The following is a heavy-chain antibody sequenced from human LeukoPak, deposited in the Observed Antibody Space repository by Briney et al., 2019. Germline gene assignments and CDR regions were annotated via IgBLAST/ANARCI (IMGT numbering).Heavy chain of an antibody. CDR3: AKEARDMGPYSSSSGYYFDY. J-gene: IGHJ4*02. CDR2: IWYDGSNK. D-gene: IGHD6-6*01. Sequence: GRSLRLSCAASGFTFSSYGMHWVRQAPGKGLEWAAVIWYDGSNKYYADSVKGRFTISRDNSKNTLYLQMNSLRAEDTAVYYCAKEARDMGPYSSSSGYYFDYWGQGTLVTVSS. CDR1: GFTFSSYG. V-gene: IGHV3-33*06.